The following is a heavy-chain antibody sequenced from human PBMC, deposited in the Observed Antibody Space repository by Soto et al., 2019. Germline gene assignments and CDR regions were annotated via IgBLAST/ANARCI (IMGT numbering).Heavy chain of an antibody. J-gene: IGHJ4*02. CDR3: AGGVWGRPTRYSSSWTLDY. V-gene: IGHV4-31*03. CDR2: IYYSGST. CDR1: GGSISSGGYY. D-gene: IGHD6-13*01. Sequence: QVQLQESGPGLVKPSQTLSLTCTVSGGSISSGGYYWSWIRQHPGKGLEWIGYIYYSGSTYYNPSLKTRVTVSVDPSMNQFSLKLSSVAAADTAVYYGAGGVWGRPTRYSSSWTLDYWGQGTLVTVSS.